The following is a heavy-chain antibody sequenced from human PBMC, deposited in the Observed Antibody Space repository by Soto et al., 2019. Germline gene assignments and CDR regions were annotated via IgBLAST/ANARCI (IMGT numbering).Heavy chain of an antibody. CDR2: ISDDGTKK. CDR3: APHDFDY. J-gene: IGHJ4*02. CDR1: GFTFSSYA. Sequence: QVQLVESGGGVVQPGRSLRLSCAASGFTFSSYAMHRVRQAPGKGLEWVAIISDDGTKKYYADSVKGRFTISRDNSKNTLYLQLNSLRTADTAVYFCAPHDFDYWGQGTLVTVSS. V-gene: IGHV3-30*04.